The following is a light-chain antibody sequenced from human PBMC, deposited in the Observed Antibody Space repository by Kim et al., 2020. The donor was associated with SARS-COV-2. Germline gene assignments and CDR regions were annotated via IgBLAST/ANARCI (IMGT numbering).Light chain of an antibody. V-gene: IGLV2-14*03. CDR2: GVT. CDR3: ASYTTSVTWV. CDR1: NGDIGAYNC. J-gene: IGLJ3*02. Sequence: GQCITRSCTGTNGDIGAYNCVSWNQQPPGKAPRLMIYGVTKRPSGISDRFSGSKSGNRASLTISGLQAEDEADYYCASYTTSVTWVFGGGTKVTVL.